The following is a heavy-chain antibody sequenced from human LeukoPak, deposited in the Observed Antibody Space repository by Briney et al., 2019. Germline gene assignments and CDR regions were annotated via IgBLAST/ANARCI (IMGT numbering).Heavy chain of an antibody. CDR2: ISSSSSTI. CDR3: ARAEGSSSPYYYYYYMDV. CDR1: GLTFSSYS. Sequence: GGSLRLSCAASGLTFSSYSMNWVRQAPGKGLEWVSYISSSSSTIYYADSVKGRFTISRDNAKNSLYLQMNSLRAEDTAVYYCARAEGSSSPYYYYYYMDVWGKGTTVTVSS. V-gene: IGHV3-48*01. J-gene: IGHJ6*03. D-gene: IGHD6-13*01.